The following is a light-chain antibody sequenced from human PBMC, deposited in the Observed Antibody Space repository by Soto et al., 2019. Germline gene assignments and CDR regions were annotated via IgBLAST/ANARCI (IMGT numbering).Light chain of an antibody. Sequence: QSALTQPASVSGSPGQSITISCTGTNSDVGGYNYVSWYQQHPGKAPKLLIFEVTRRPSGVSNRFSGSKSGNTASLTISGLQADDESDYYCSSYTSVGTYFFGTGTKLTVL. V-gene: IGLV2-14*01. CDR3: SSYTSVGTYF. CDR2: EVT. J-gene: IGLJ1*01. CDR1: NSDVGGYNY.